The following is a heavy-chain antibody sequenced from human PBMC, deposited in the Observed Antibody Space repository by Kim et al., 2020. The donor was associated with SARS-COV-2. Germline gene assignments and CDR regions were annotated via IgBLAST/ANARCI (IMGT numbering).Heavy chain of an antibody. CDR3: ARDSGAGFDY. CDR2: SAK. D-gene: IGHD3-10*01. V-gene: IGHV3-33*01. Sequence: SAKYYADSVRGRVTGSRDNSKNTVSLQMNSLRADDTAVYYCARDSGAGFDYWGQGTLVIVSS. J-gene: IGHJ4*02.